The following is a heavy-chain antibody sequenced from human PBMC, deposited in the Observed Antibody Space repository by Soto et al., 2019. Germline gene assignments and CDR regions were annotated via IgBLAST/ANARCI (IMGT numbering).Heavy chain of an antibody. CDR3: ARSAYDNSPTYYFDY. J-gene: IGHJ4*02. CDR2: IHDSVTT. Sequence: TLSLTCTVSGDSISLTGYYCSWIRQHPGSCLEWIGYIHDSVTTYYNPSLRSRVTISIDTSNHQFFLDLRSVSAADTAVYFCARSAYDNSPTYYFDYWAQGILVTSP. V-gene: IGHV4-31*03. D-gene: IGHD1-1*01. CDR1: GDSISLTGYY.